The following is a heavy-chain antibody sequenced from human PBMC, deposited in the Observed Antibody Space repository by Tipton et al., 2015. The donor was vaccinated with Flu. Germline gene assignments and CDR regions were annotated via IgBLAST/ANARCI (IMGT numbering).Heavy chain of an antibody. J-gene: IGHJ6*02. CDR1: GFIFSRYW. CDR2: IAPGAREI. Sequence: SLRLSCVASGFIFSRYWMTWVRQAPGKGPEWVANIAPGAREINYVDSVRGRFIISRDDTRGSLYLQMNSLRVEDTATYYCANYGVLHSGFFDNFDVCGQVTTVTVSS. D-gene: IGHD3-16*01. CDR3: ANYGVLHSGFFDNFDV. V-gene: IGHV3-7*01.